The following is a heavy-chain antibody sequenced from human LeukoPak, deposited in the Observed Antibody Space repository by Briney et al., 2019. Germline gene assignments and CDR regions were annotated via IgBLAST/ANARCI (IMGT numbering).Heavy chain of an antibody. Sequence: PGGSLRLSCAASGFTFSSYGMHWVRQAPGKGLEWVAVISYDGSNKYYADSVKGRFTISRDNSKNTLYLQMNSLRAEDTAVYYCAKDRIAARTGGPDYWGQGTLVTVSS. CDR2: ISYDGSNK. CDR1: GFTFSSYG. CDR3: AKDRIAARTGGPDY. J-gene: IGHJ4*02. V-gene: IGHV3-30*18. D-gene: IGHD6-6*01.